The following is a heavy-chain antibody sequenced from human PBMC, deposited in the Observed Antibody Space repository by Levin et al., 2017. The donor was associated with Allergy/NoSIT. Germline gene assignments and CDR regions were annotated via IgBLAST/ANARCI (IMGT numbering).Heavy chain of an antibody. Sequence: SVKVSCKASGGTFSSYAISWVRQAPGQGLEWMGGIIPIFGTANYAQKFQGRVTITADESTSTAYMELSSLRSEDTAVYYCARDMGIVSWLPAHWGQGTLVTVSS. CDR1: GGTFSSYA. J-gene: IGHJ4*02. D-gene: IGHD3-22*01. CDR2: IIPIFGTA. CDR3: ARDMGIVSWLPAH. V-gene: IGHV1-69*13.